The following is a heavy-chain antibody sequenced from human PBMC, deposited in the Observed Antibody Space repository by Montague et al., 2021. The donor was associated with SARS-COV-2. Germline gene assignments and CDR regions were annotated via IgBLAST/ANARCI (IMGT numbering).Heavy chain of an antibody. V-gene: IGHV3-48*03. Sequence: SLRLSCAASGFDFFNFDMAWVRQAPGRGLEWISAISSSGATILYADSLKGRFTISRDNIQKSLYLQMNSLRAEDTAVYYCATNKYCTLHDCLHWCHYFDHWGQGTLVTVSA. CDR1: GFDFFNFD. CDR3: ATNKYCTLHDCLHWCHYFDH. J-gene: IGHJ4*02. D-gene: IGHD2-8*01. CDR2: ISSSGATI.